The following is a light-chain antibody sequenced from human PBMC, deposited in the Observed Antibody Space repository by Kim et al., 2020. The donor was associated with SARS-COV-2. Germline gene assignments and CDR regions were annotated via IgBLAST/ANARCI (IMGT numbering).Light chain of an antibody. CDR1: QSVGGNY. CDR3: QLFTNSPPVYT. V-gene: IGKV3-20*01. CDR2: GAS. Sequence: PGERVTRSGRASQSVGGNYLAWYHHKPSQAPRLLIYGASTRATGIPDMCSGSGSGTDFTFTISRLEPEDFAVYYCQLFTNSPPVYTFGQGTKLEI. J-gene: IGKJ2*01.